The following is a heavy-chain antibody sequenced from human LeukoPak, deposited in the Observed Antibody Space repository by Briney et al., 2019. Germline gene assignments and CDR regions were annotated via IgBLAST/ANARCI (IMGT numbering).Heavy chain of an antibody. Sequence: PSETLSLTCTVSGGSISSSSYYWGWIRHPPGKGLEWIGSIYYSGSTYYNPSRKSRVTISVDTSKHQFSLKLSSVTAADTAVYYCARHGGPHYYDSSGYIDYWGQGTLVTVSS. J-gene: IGHJ4*02. CDR3: ARHGGPHYYDSSGYIDY. CDR1: GGSISSSSYY. D-gene: IGHD3-22*01. V-gene: IGHV4-39*01. CDR2: IYYSGST.